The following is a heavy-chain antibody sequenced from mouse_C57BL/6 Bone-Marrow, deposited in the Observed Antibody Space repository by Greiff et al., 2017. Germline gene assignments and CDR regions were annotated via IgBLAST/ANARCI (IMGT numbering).Heavy chain of an antibody. Sequence: QVQLQQSGPGLVQPSQSLSITCTVSGFSLTSYGVHWVRQSPGKGLEWLGVLWRGGSTDYNAAFMSRLSSTKDNSKSQVFFNMNSLQADDTAIYYCAKGGYGPCFDVWGTGTTVTVSS. J-gene: IGHJ1*03. CDR3: AKGGYGPCFDV. D-gene: IGHD1-2*01. CDR2: LWRGGST. V-gene: IGHV2-5*01. CDR1: GFSLTSYG.